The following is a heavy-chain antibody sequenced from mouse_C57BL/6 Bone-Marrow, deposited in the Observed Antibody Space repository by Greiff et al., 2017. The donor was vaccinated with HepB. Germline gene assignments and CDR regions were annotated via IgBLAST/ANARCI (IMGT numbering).Heavy chain of an antibody. CDR3: ARDYYGSSYRWYFDV. CDR2: IDPSESET. J-gene: IGHJ1*03. CDR1: GYTFTSYW. V-gene: IGHV1-52*01. D-gene: IGHD1-1*01. Sequence: QVQLQQPGAELVRPGSSVKLSCKASGYTFTSYWMHWVKQRPIQGLEWIGNIDPSESETHYNQKFKDKATLTVDKSSSTAYMQLSSLTSEDSAVYYCARDYYGSSYRWYFDVWGTGTTVTVSS.